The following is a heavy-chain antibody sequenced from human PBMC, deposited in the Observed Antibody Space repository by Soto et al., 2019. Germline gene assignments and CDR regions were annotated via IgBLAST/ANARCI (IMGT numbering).Heavy chain of an antibody. V-gene: IGHV2-5*02. D-gene: IGHD2-21*01. Sequence: QITLKESGPPLVKPTQPLTLTCTFSGFSLSTTGVGVGWIRQPPGKALEWLALIYWDDDKRYNPSLKSRLTITKDTSKNQVVLTMTNMDPVDTATYYCVQSRCGGDCLQSYSSHSYYGLDVWGQGTTVTVSS. CDR2: IYWDDDK. J-gene: IGHJ6*02. CDR3: VQSRCGGDCLQSYSSHSYYGLDV. CDR1: GFSLSTTGVG.